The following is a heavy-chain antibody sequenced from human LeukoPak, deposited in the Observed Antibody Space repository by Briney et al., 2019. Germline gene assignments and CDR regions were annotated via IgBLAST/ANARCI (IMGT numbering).Heavy chain of an antibody. V-gene: IGHV3-7*01. J-gene: IGHJ4*02. Sequence: GGSLRLSCAASGFTFSSYFMSWVRQAPGKGLEWVANIKQDGSEKYYVDSVKGRFTISRDNAKNSLYLQMNSLRAEDTAVYYCARDGYKDGFDYWGQGTLVTVSS. CDR2: IKQDGSEK. CDR3: ARDGYKDGFDY. D-gene: IGHD5-24*01. CDR1: GFTFSSYF.